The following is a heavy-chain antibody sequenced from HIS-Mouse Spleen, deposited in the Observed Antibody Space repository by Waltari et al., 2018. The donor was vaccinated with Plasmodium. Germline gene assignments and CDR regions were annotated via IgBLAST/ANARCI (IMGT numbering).Heavy chain of an antibody. V-gene: IGHV1-69*01. CDR3: ARARYCSGGSCYYFDY. Sequence: QVQLVQSGAEVKTPGSSVKVSCKASGGTFISYPISWCRQAPGKGLEWMGGIIPIFGTAKYAQKFQGRVTITADESTSTAYMELSSLRSEDTAVYYCARARYCSGGSCYYFDYWGQGTLVTVSS. D-gene: IGHD2-15*01. CDR1: GGTFISYP. J-gene: IGHJ4*02. CDR2: IIPIFGTA.